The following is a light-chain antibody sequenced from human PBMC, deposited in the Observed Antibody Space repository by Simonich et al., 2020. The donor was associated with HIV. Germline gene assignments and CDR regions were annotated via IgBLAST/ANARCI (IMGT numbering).Light chain of an antibody. V-gene: IGKV3-11*01. CDR2: DAS. CDR1: QRVSSY. Sequence: EVVLTQSPATLSLSPGERATLSCRASQRVSSYLAWYQQKPGQAPRLLIYDASNRATGTPARCSGSGSGTDFPLTSSSLEPEDFAVYYCQQRSNWPPWTFGQGTKVEIK. CDR3: QQRSNWPPWT. J-gene: IGKJ1*01.